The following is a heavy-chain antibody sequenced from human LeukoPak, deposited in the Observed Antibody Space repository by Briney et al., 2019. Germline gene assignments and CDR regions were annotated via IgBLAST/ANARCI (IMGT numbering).Heavy chain of an antibody. CDR1: GFTFSRSA. D-gene: IGHD3/OR15-3a*01. V-gene: IGHV3-30*18. CDR3: SKEKKPWTHFDY. Sequence: TGGSLRLSCAASGFTFSRSAVHWVRQAPGKGLEWVAVISHDGSNTDYTDSVKGRFTISRDNSENTLYLQMNSLRADDTAGYYWSKEKKPWTHFDYWGQGTLVTVSS. J-gene: IGHJ4*02. CDR2: ISHDGSNT.